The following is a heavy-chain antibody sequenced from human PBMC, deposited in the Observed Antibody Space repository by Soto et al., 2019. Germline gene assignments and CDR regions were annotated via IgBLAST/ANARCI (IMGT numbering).Heavy chain of an antibody. Sequence: GESLKISCKGSGYSFTSYWIGWVRQMPGKGLEWMGIIYPGDSDTRYSPSFQGQVTISADKSISTAYLQWSSLKASDTAMYYCASGHYDILTDYPTPQIDYWGQGTLVTVSS. D-gene: IGHD3-9*01. CDR1: GYSFTSYW. CDR2: IYPGDSDT. V-gene: IGHV5-51*01. J-gene: IGHJ4*02. CDR3: ASGHYDILTDYPTPQIDY.